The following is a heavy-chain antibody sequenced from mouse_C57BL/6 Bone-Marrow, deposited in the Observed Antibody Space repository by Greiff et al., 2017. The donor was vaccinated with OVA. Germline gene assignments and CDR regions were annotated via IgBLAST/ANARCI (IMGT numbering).Heavy chain of an antibody. CDR1: GYTFTSYW. CDR2: IDPSDSYT. V-gene: IGHV1-59*01. J-gene: IGHJ2*01. CDR3: ARDVKGDY. Sequence: VQLQQPGAELVRPGTSVKLSCKASGYTFTSYWMHWVKQRPGQGLEWIGVIDPSDSYTNYNQKLKGKATLTVDTSSSTAYMQLSSLTSEDSAVYDWARDVKGDYWGQGTTLTVSS.